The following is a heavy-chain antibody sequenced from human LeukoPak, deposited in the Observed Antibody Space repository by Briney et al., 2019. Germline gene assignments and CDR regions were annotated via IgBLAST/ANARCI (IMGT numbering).Heavy chain of an antibody. CDR2: ITPIFGTP. CDR1: GGTFTSYA. V-gene: IGHV1-69*05. D-gene: IGHD3-10*01. CDR3: ARDAPPGVRGVIRWFDP. Sequence: SVKVSCKASGGTFTSYAISWVRQAPGQGLEWMGRITPIFGTPNYAQKFQGRVTITTDESTSTAYMELSSLRSEDTAVYYCARDAPPGVRGVIRWFDPWGQGTLVTVSS. J-gene: IGHJ5*02.